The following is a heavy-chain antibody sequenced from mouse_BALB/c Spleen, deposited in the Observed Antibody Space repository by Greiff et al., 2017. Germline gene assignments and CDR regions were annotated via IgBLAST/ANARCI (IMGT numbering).Heavy chain of an antibody. CDR1: GFSLTSYD. V-gene: IGHV2-9-2*01. D-gene: IGHD2-4*01. CDR2: IWTGGGT. CDR3: VRDDYDGFAY. J-gene: IGHJ3*01. Sequence: QVQLQQSGPGLVAPSQSLSITCTVSGFSLTSYDISWIRQPPGKGLEWLGVIWTGGGTNYNSAFMSRLSISKDNSKCQVFLKMNSLQTDDTAIYYCVRDDYDGFAYWGQGTLVTVSA.